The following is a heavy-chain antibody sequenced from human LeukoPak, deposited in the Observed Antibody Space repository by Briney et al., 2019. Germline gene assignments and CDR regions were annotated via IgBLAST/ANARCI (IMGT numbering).Heavy chain of an antibody. CDR1: GGSMSSYY. Sequence: SSETLSLTCTVSGGSMSSYYWTWIRQPAGKGLEWIGRMYLSGETNYNPSLRSRVTLSLDTSKNHFSLRLTSVTAADTAVYYCARHRLVTSDLFDLWGLGTLVTVSS. V-gene: IGHV4-4*07. CDR2: MYLSGET. D-gene: IGHD3-9*01. J-gene: IGHJ2*01. CDR3: ARHRLVTSDLFDL.